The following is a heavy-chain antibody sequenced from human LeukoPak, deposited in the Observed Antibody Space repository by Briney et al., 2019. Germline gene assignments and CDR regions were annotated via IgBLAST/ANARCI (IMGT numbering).Heavy chain of an antibody. Sequence: SETLSLTCTVSGGSISSSSYYWGWIRQPPGKGLEWIGSIYYSGSTYYNPSLKSRVTISVDTSKNQFSLKLSSVTAADTAVYYSPRPQYDILTGYLTPIDYWGQGTLVTVSS. D-gene: IGHD3-9*01. CDR3: PRPQYDILTGYLTPIDY. CDR1: GGSISSSSYY. J-gene: IGHJ4*02. CDR2: IYYSGST. V-gene: IGHV4-39*01.